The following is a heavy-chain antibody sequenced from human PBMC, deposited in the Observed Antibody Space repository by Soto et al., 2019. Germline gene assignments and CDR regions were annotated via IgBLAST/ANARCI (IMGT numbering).Heavy chain of an antibody. Sequence: QVTLKESGPVLVKRTETLTLTCTVSGFSLSNARMGVSWIRQPPGKALEWLAHIFSNDEKSYSTSLKSRLTISKDTSKSQVVLTMTNMDPVDTATYYCARMGDGYNYYFDYWGQGTLVTVSS. CDR2: IFSNDEK. CDR1: GFSLSNARMG. J-gene: IGHJ4*02. CDR3: ARMGDGYNYYFDY. D-gene: IGHD5-12*01. V-gene: IGHV2-26*01.